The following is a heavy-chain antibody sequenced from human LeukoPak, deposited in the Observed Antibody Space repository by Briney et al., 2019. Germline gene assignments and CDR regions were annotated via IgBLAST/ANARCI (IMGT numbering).Heavy chain of an antibody. CDR1: GGTFSTYA. J-gene: IGHJ4*02. CDR3: PRDYYGSGSYYNGYYFDY. D-gene: IGHD3-10*01. Sequence: SVTVSCKASGGTFSTYAISWGRQAPGQGAEGRGGIIPIGGTANYAQKFQGRVTITRDTSVSTAYMEVRRLRSEDTAVYYCPRDYYGSGSYYNGYYFDYWGQGTLVTVSS. V-gene: IGHV1-69*05. CDR2: IIPIGGTA.